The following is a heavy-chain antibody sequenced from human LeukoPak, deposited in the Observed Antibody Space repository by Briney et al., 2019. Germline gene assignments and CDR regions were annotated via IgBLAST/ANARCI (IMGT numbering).Heavy chain of an antibody. CDR3: ARGIAGYSSGWYQGI. D-gene: IGHD6-19*01. CDR1: GGSFSGYY. Sequence: SETLSLTCAVYGGSFSGYYWSWIRQPPGKGLEWIGEINHSGSTNYNPSLKSRVTISVDTSKNQFSLKLSSVTAADTAVYYCARGIAGYSSGWYQGIWGQGTMVTVSS. CDR2: INHSGST. J-gene: IGHJ3*02. V-gene: IGHV4-34*01.